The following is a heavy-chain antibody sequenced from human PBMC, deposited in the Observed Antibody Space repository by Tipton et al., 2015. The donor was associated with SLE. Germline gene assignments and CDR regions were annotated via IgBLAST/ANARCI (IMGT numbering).Heavy chain of an antibody. Sequence: LRLSCTVSGGSISSHYWSWIRQPPGKGLEWIGEINHSGSTNYNPSLKSRVTISVDTSKNQFSLKLSSVTAADTAVYYCARGRITIFGVASGWFDPWGQGTLVTVSS. J-gene: IGHJ5*02. D-gene: IGHD3-3*01. V-gene: IGHV4-34*01. CDR3: ARGRITIFGVASGWFDP. CDR1: GGSISSHY. CDR2: INHSGST.